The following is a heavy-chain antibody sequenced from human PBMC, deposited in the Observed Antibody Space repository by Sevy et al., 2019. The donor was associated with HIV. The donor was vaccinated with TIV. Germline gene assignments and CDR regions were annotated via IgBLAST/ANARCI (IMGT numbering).Heavy chain of an antibody. Sequence: GGSLRLSCAASGFSFSSYGMHWVRQAPGKGLEWMSYIQYDGSNKDYADPVKGRFTTSRTTTKNSLYLQMNSLGVEDTAFFCWGKEGGWGGGDHWGQGTLVTVSS. J-gene: IGHJ4*02. D-gene: IGHD3-16*01. CDR1: GFSFSSYG. CDR2: IQYDGSNK. V-gene: IGHV3-30*02. CDR3: GKEGGWGGGDH.